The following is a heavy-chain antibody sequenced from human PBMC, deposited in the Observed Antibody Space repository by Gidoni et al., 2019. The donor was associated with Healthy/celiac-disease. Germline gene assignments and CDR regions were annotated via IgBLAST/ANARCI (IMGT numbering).Heavy chain of an antibody. D-gene: IGHD6-13*01. Sequence: EVQLLESGGGLVQPGGSLRRSCAASGFTFSSYAMSWVRQAPGKGLEWVSAISGSGVSTYYADSVKGRFTISRDNSKNTLYLQMNSLRAEDTAVYYCANLPWIAAAGLVDYWGQGTLVTVSS. CDR1: GFTFSSYA. V-gene: IGHV3-23*01. J-gene: IGHJ4*02. CDR2: ISGSGVST. CDR3: ANLPWIAAAGLVDY.